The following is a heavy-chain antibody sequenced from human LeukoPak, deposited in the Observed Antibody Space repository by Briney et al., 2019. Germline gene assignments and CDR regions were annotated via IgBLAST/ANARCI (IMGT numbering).Heavy chain of an antibody. V-gene: IGHV4-59*01. CDR3: AREFGYYYDSSGYSNWFDP. Sequence: SETLSLTCTVSGGSISSYYWSWIQQPPGKGLEWIGYIYYSGSTNYNPSLKSRVTISVDTSKNQFSLKLSSVTAADTAVYYCAREFGYYYDSSGYSNWFDPWGQGTLVTVSS. CDR2: IYYSGST. CDR1: GGSISSYY. D-gene: IGHD3-22*01. J-gene: IGHJ5*02.